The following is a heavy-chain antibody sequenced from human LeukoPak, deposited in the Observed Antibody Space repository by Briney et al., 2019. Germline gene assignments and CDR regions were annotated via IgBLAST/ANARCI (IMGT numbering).Heavy chain of an antibody. CDR2: IYKIGTT. Sequence: SETLSLTCTVFGDSVTGYFLNWVRQPPGKGLEWIGHIYKIGTTNYNPSLKSRLTISADTSKNQFSLQLRSVTAADTAVYYCVIGVGWQPDYWGQGALVTVSS. CDR1: GDSVTGYF. J-gene: IGHJ4*02. CDR3: VIGVGWQPDY. V-gene: IGHV4-59*02. D-gene: IGHD2-15*01.